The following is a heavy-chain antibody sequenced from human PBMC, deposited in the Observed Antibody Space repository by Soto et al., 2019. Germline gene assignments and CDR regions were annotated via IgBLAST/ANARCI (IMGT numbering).Heavy chain of an antibody. D-gene: IGHD3-16*01. CDR1: GFTFSSYV. CDR2: ISYDGSEK. CDR3: AKAGEELPLAYYYYMDV. Sequence: QVQLVESGGGVVQPGRSLRLSCAASGFTFSSYVMHWVRQAPGKGLEWVTLISYDGSEKYYADSVRGRFTSARDNSKNTLYLQMSSLRAADTAVYYCAKAGEELPLAYYYYMDVWGKGTTVTVSS. J-gene: IGHJ6*03. V-gene: IGHV3-30*18.